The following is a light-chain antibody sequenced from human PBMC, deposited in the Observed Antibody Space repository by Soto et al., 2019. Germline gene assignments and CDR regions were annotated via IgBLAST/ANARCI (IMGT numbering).Light chain of an antibody. J-gene: IGLJ1*01. CDR2: DVN. Sequence: QSGLAHPSRWSAYPEQTIAISCTGTSSDIGAYNRVSWYQQPPGTAPKLMIYDVNNRPSGVPDRFSGSKSGNTASLTISGLQADDEADYYCSSFTSSNTYVFGTGTKVTVL. CDR3: SSFTSSNTYV. V-gene: IGLV2-18*02. CDR1: SSDIGAYNR.